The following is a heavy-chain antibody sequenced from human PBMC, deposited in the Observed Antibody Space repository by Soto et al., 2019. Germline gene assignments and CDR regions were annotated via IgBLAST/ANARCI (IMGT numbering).Heavy chain of an antibody. J-gene: IGHJ4*02. CDR1: GFSITNTW. CDR3: NSYPDFWGGHTPL. CDR2: VKSKADGGTA. V-gene: IGHV3-15*07. Sequence: EVQLVESGGGLVQPGGSLRLSCAASGFSITNTWMHWVRQAPGKGLEWVGGVKSKADGGTADYAAPVKGRFTVSRDDSKNTQYLQMNSLKMEHTAVYYCNSYPDFWGGHTPLWGQGTLVTVSS. D-gene: IGHD3-3*01.